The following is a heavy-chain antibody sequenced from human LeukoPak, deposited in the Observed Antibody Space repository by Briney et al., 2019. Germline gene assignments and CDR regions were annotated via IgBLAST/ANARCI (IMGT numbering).Heavy chain of an antibody. CDR1: GFTFSSYS. J-gene: IGHJ4*02. CDR3: ARVGYCSSTSCRSQK. Sequence: PGGSLRLSCAASGFTFSSYSMNWVRQAPGKGLEWVSYISSSSSTIYYADSVKGRFTISRDNAKNSLHLQMNSLRAEDTAVYYCARVGYCSSTSCRSQKWGQGTLVTVSS. D-gene: IGHD2-2*01. CDR2: ISSSSSTI. V-gene: IGHV3-48*01.